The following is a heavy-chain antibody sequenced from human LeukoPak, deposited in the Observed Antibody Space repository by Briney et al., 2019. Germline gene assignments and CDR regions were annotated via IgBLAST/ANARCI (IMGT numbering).Heavy chain of an antibody. CDR1: GGSVSSGSYY. Sequence: PSETLSLTCTVSGGSVSSGSYYWSWIRQPPGKGLEWIGEIYHSGGTNYNPSLKSRVTISVDKSKNQFSLKLSSVTAADTAVYYCARVSSGATTVDYWGQGTLVTVSS. CDR2: IYHSGGT. J-gene: IGHJ4*02. D-gene: IGHD1-26*01. CDR3: ARVSSGATTVDY. V-gene: IGHV4-61*01.